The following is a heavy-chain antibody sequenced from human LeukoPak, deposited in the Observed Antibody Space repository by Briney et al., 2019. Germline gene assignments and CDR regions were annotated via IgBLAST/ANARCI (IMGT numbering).Heavy chain of an antibody. Sequence: GGSLRLSCAASGFFFSSYAMTWVRQAPGKGLEWVSSISGGDDRTYYTDSVKGRFTISRDSSKNTLYLQMNSLRVDDTAVYYCATRPGAIIGPLDYWGQGILVTVCS. CDR3: ATRPGAIIGPLDY. V-gene: IGHV3-23*01. CDR1: GFFFSSYA. D-gene: IGHD2-2*01. CDR2: ISGGDDRT. J-gene: IGHJ4*02.